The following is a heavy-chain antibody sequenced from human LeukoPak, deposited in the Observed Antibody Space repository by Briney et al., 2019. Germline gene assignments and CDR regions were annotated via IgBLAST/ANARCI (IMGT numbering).Heavy chain of an antibody. Sequence: ASVTVSCKASGGTFSSYAISWVRQAPGQGLEWMGGIIPIFGTANYAQKFQGRVTITADESTSTAYMELSSLRSEDTAVYYCARVSLGYCSGGSCYSAFDYWGQGTLVTVSS. D-gene: IGHD2-15*01. J-gene: IGHJ4*02. V-gene: IGHV1-69*13. CDR2: IIPIFGTA. CDR3: ARVSLGYCSGGSCYSAFDY. CDR1: GGTFSSYA.